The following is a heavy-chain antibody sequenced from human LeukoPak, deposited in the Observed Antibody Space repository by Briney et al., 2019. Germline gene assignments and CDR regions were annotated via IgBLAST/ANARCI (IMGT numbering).Heavy chain of an antibody. D-gene: IGHD1-7*01. J-gene: IGHJ4*02. V-gene: IGHV3-30*02. CDR2: IRYDGSNK. CDR3: ATTTPDY. Sequence: GGSLRLSCAASGFTFSSYGMHWVLQAPGKGLEWAAFIRYDGSNKYYADSVKGRFTISRDNSKNTLYLQMNSLRAEDTAVYYCATTTPDYWGQGTLVTVSS. CDR1: GFTFSSYG.